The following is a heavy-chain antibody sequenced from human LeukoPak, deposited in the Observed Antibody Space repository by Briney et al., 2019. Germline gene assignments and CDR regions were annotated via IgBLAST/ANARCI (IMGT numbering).Heavy chain of an antibody. Sequence: APVKVSCKASGYTFTGYYMHWVRQAPGQGLEWMGIINPSGGSTSYAQKFQGRVTMTRDTSTSTVYMELSSLRSEDTAVYYCASWTTVTTERYFDYWGQGTLVTVSS. J-gene: IGHJ4*02. D-gene: IGHD4-17*01. V-gene: IGHV1-46*01. CDR2: INPSGGST. CDR3: ASWTTVTTERYFDY. CDR1: GYTFTGYY.